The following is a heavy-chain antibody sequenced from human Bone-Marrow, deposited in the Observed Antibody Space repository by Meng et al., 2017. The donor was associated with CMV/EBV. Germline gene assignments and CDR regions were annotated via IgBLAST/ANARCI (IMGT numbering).Heavy chain of an antibody. CDR2: INPNSGGT. J-gene: IGHJ4*02. CDR1: TGYY. CDR3: ARVYCSSTSCYRRSGYFDY. Sequence: TGYYMHWVRQAPGQGLEWMGWINPNSGGTNYAQKFQGRVTMTRDTSISTAYMELSRLRSDDTAVYYCARVYCSSTSCYRRSGYFDYWGQGTLVTVSS. V-gene: IGHV1-2*02. D-gene: IGHD2-2*01.